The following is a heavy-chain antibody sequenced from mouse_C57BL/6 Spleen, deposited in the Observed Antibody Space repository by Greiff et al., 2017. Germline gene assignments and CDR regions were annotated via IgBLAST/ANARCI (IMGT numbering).Heavy chain of an antibody. D-gene: IGHD1-1*01. Sequence: VQLQQSDAELVKPGASVKISCKVSGYTFTDHTLHWMKQRPEPGLEWIGYIYPRDGSTKYNEKFKGKATLTADKSSSTAYMQLNSLTSEDYAVDFCARRPHYYGSAQDYGGKGTTLTVSS. CDR2: IYPRDGST. CDR1: GYTFTDHT. V-gene: IGHV1-78*01. J-gene: IGHJ2*01. CDR3: ARRPHYYGSAQDY.